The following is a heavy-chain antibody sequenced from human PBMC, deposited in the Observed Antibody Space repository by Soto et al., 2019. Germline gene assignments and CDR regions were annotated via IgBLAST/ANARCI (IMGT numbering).Heavy chain of an antibody. CDR1: GFTFSSYG. V-gene: IGHV3-30*18. CDR3: AKGPAIVVVPAAMNYYYGMDV. Sequence: QVQLVESGGGVVQPGRSLRLSCAASGFTFSSYGMHWVRQAPGKGLEWVAVISYDGSNKYYADSVTGRFTISRDNSKNTLYLQMDSLRAEDTAVYYCAKGPAIVVVPAAMNYYYGMDVWGQGTTVTVAS. D-gene: IGHD2-2*01. CDR2: ISYDGSNK. J-gene: IGHJ6*02.